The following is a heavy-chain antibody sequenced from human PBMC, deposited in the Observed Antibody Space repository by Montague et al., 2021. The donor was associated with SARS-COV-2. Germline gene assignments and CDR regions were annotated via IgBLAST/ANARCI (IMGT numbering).Heavy chain of an antibody. Sequence: TLSLTCTVSGGSINSGNYYWSWIRQHPGKGLEWIGYIHYSGSAYYSPSLRSRLTISMDTSKKQLSLTVNSVTAADTAVYYCASGSGNLDPPYLWGQGTLVTVSS. V-gene: IGHV4-31*03. CDR3: ASGSGNLDPPYL. D-gene: IGHD3-3*01. CDR2: IHYSGSA. CDR1: GGSINSGNYY. J-gene: IGHJ4*03.